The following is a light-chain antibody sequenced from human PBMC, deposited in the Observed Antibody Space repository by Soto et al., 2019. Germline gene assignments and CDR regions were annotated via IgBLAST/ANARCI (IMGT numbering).Light chain of an antibody. CDR3: AAMDDYRTGPV. J-gene: IGLJ3*02. Sequence: QSVLNQAPSASGTPGQRVTISCSGSSSNIGRHAVYWYQQVPGTAPRLVIYKTNQRPSGVPDRFSGSKSGTSASLAISGRQSEDEADYYCAAMDDYRTGPVFGGGTKLTVL. V-gene: IGLV1-47*01. CDR1: SSNIGRHA. CDR2: KTN.